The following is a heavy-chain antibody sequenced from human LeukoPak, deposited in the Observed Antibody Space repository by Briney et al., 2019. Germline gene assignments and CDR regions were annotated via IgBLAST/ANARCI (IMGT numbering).Heavy chain of an antibody. V-gene: IGHV1-18*04. CDR2: ISAYNGNT. CDR3: ARDQYFDWLLYNWFDP. J-gene: IGHJ5*02. Sequence: GASVKVSCKASGYTFTSYGISWVRQAPGQGLEWMGWISAYNGNTNYAQKLQGRVTMTTDTSTSTAYMELRSLRSDDTAAYYCARDQYFDWLLYNWFDPWGQGTLVTVSS. D-gene: IGHD3-9*01. CDR1: GYTFTSYG.